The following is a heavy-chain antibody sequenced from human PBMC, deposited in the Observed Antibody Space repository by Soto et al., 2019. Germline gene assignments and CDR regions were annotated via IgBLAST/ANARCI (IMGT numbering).Heavy chain of an antibody. V-gene: IGHV5-10-1*01. CDR1: GYSFTSYW. CDR2: IDPSDSYT. J-gene: IGHJ6*02. Sequence: LGESLKISCKGHGYSFTSYWISWVRQMPGKGLEWMGRIDPSDSYTNYSPSFQGHVTISADKSISTAYLQWSSLKASDTAMYYWAIHTPTGPDGLDFWGQGTTVSV. CDR3: AIHTPTGPDGLDF. D-gene: IGHD2-2*02.